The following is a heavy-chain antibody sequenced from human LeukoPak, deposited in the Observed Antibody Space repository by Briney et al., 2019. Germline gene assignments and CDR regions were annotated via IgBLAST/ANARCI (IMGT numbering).Heavy chain of an antibody. D-gene: IGHD4-17*01. V-gene: IGHV3-48*03. CDR1: GFTFSSYE. Sequence: PGGSLRLSCAASGFTFSSYEMNWVRQAPGKGXXXVSYISSSGSTIYYADSVKGRFTISRDNAKNSLYLQMNSLRAEDTAVYYCARAGDYYYFDYWGQGTLVTVSS. J-gene: IGHJ4*02. CDR3: ARAGDYYYFDY. CDR2: ISSSGSTI.